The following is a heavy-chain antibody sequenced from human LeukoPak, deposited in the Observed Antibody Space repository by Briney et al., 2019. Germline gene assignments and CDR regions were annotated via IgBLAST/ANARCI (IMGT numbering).Heavy chain of an antibody. J-gene: IGHJ4*02. CDR2: ISSSSSYI. CDR1: GFTFSSYS. V-gene: IGHV3-21*01. Sequence: GGSLRLSCAASGFTFSSYSMNWVRQAPGKGLEWVSSISSSSSYIYYADSVKGRFTISRDNAKNSLYLQMNSLRAEDTAVYYCAKAPPYKKYFDYWGQGTLVTVSS. CDR3: AKAPPYKKYFDY. D-gene: IGHD1-1*01.